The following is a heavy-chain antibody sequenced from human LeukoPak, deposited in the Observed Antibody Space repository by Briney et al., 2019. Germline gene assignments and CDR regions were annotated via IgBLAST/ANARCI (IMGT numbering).Heavy chain of an antibody. CDR2: ISGSSTTI. Sequence: GGSLRLSCAASGFTFSTYSINWVRQAPGKGLEWVSYISGSSTTIYYADSVKGRFTISRDNAKNSLYLQMNSLRAEDTAVYYCAKDLYYFDSSGYYLGDNWGQGTLVTVSS. V-gene: IGHV3-48*01. CDR1: GFTFSTYS. CDR3: AKDLYYFDSSGYYLGDN. J-gene: IGHJ4*02. D-gene: IGHD3-22*01.